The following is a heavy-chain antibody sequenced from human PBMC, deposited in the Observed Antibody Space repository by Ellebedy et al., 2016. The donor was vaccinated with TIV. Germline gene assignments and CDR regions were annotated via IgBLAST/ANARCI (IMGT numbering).Heavy chain of an antibody. CDR1: GYIFTDYA. D-gene: IGHD1/OR15-1a*01. Sequence: AASVKVSCKASGYIFTDYAMNWVRQAPGQGLEWMGWINTNTGNPTHSQGFTGRFFFSLDTSVSTAYLQIRSLQAEDTAVYYCARPEHDEILTGPTDNWGQGTLVTVSS. CDR3: ARPEHDEILTGPTDN. J-gene: IGHJ4*02. V-gene: IGHV7-4-1*01. CDR2: INTNTGNP.